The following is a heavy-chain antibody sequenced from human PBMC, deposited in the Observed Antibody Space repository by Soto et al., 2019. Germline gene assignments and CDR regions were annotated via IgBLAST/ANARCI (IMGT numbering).Heavy chain of an antibody. CDR1: GYTFTDYY. CDR2: INPNSGGT. V-gene: IGHV1-2*04. Sequence: ASVKVSCKASGYTFTDYYMHWVRQAPGQGLEWMGWINPNSGGTNYAQKFRGWVTLARDTSISTAYMELSRLTPDDTAIYYCARGIRSSGYYPNWFDPWGQGTLVTV. J-gene: IGHJ5*02. D-gene: IGHD5-12*01. CDR3: ARGIRSSGYYPNWFDP.